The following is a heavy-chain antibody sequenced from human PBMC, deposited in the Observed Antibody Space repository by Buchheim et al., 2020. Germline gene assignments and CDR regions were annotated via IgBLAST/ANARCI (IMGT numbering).Heavy chain of an antibody. CDR3: ARLEQTRLYYMDV. V-gene: IGHV4-39*01. CDR2: IYYSGTT. Sequence: QLQLQESGPGLVKPSETLSLTCTVSGGSISSSSKYWGWIRQPPGKGLEWIGTIYYSGTTYYNPSLKSRVTISVDTSKNQISLKLNSVTAADTAVYYCARLEQTRLYYMDVWGKGTT. D-gene: IGHD1/OR15-1a*01. J-gene: IGHJ6*03. CDR1: GGSISSSSKY.